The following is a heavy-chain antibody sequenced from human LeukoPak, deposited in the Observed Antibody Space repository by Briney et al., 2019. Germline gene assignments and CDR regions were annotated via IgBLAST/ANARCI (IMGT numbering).Heavy chain of an antibody. Sequence: PGGSLRLSCAASGFMFSNYWMSWVRQAPGKGLEWVSAISGSGGSTYYADSVKGRFTISRDNSKNTLYLQMNSLRAEDTAVYYCAKDRCGGDCYSGWFDPWGQGTLVTVSS. CDR3: AKDRCGGDCYSGWFDP. D-gene: IGHD2-21*02. CDR2: ISGSGGST. V-gene: IGHV3-23*01. CDR1: GFMFSNYW. J-gene: IGHJ5*02.